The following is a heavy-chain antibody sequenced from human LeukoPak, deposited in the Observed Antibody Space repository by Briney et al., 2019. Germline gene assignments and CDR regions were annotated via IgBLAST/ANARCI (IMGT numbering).Heavy chain of an antibody. J-gene: IGHJ4*02. CDR2: IYPGDSDT. CDR3: ARSRVSMHFGDY. V-gene: IGHV5-51*01. Sequence: RGESLQISCKGSGYRFTNYWIAWVRQMPGKGLEWMGTIYPGDSDTKYSPSFRGQVTISADKSTTTAYLQWNSLKASDTAMYYCARSRVSMHFGDYWGQGSLVTVSS. D-gene: IGHD2-21*01. CDR1: GYRFTNYW.